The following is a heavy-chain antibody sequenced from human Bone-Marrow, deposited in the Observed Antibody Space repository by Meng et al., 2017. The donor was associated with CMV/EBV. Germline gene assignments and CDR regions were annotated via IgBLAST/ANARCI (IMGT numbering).Heavy chain of an antibody. J-gene: IGHJ4*02. CDR3: ARVGGDGVWAFDY. CDR2: ISNDGSNK. Sequence: GESLKISCAASGFTFSTYVMHWVRQAPGKGLEWVAVISNDGSNKYYADSVKGRFTISRDNSKNTLYLQMNSLRTEDTAVYYCARVGGDGVWAFDYWGQGTLVTVSS. CDR1: GFTFSTYV. D-gene: IGHD2-8*01. V-gene: IGHV3-30-3*01.